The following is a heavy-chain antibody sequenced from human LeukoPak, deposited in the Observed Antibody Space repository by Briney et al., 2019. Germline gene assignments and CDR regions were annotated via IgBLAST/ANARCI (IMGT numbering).Heavy chain of an antibody. CDR3: ARVRAVGATSYDAFDI. Sequence: VASVKVSCKASGYTFTGYYMHWVRQAPGQGLEWMGWINPNSGGTNYAQKFQGRVTMTRDTSISTAYMELSRLRSDDTAVYYRARVRAVGATSYDAFDIWGQGTMVTVSS. D-gene: IGHD1-26*01. CDR2: INPNSGGT. CDR1: GYTFTGYY. J-gene: IGHJ3*02. V-gene: IGHV1-2*02.